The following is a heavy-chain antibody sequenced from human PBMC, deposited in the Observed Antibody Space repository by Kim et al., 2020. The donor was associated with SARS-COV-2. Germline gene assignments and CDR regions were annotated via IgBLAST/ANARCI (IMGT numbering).Heavy chain of an antibody. D-gene: IGHD3-3*01. CDR3: ARGRIRSLEWLLTENWFDP. Sequence: SETLSLTCAVYGGSFSGYYWSWIRQPPGKGLEWIGEINHSGSTNYNPSLKSRVTISVDTSKNQFSLKLSSVTAADTAVYYCARGRIRSLEWLLTENWFDPWGQGTLVTVSS. J-gene: IGHJ5*02. CDR1: GGSFSGYY. V-gene: IGHV4-34*01. CDR2: INHSGST.